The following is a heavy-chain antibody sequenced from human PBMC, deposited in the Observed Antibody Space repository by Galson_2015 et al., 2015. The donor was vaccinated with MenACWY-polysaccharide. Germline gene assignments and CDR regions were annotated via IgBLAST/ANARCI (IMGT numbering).Heavy chain of an antibody. D-gene: IGHD6-19*01. CDR3: ARGRRDTAVAAPAAVLLDY. CDR1: GYTFSSYD. J-gene: IGHJ4*02. V-gene: IGHV1-8*01. CDR2: MNPNSGNT. Sequence: SVKVSCKASGYTFSSYDINWVRQATGQRLEWMGWMNPNSGNTGYEQKFQGRATMTRNTSISTAYMELSSLTSEDTAVYYCARGRRDTAVAAPAAVLLDYWGQGILVTVSS.